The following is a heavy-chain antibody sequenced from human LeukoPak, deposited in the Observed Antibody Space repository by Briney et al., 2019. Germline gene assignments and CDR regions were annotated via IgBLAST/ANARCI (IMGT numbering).Heavy chain of an antibody. V-gene: IGHV1-3*01. CDR2: INAGNGNT. CDR3: ARGRGVRGVRHPNDY. CDR1: GYTFTSYA. D-gene: IGHD3-10*01. Sequence: ASVRVSCKASGYTFTSYAMHWVRQAPGQRLEWMGWINAGNGNTKYSQKFQGRVTMTRNTSISTAYMELSSLRSEDTAVYYCARGRGVRGVRHPNDYWGQGTLVTVSS. J-gene: IGHJ4*02.